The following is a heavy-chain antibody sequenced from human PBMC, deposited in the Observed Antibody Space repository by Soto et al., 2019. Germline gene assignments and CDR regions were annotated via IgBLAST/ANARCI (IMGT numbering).Heavy chain of an antibody. CDR1: GGSISSGGYY. Sequence: PSETLSLTCTVSGGSISSGGYYWSWIRQHPGKGLEWIGYIYYSGSTYYNPSLKSRVTISVDTSKNQFSLKLSSVTAADTAVYYCAREPAAGTARHNWFDPWGQGTLVTVSS. V-gene: IGHV4-31*03. CDR3: AREPAAGTARHNWFDP. CDR2: IYYSGST. J-gene: IGHJ5*02. D-gene: IGHD6-13*01.